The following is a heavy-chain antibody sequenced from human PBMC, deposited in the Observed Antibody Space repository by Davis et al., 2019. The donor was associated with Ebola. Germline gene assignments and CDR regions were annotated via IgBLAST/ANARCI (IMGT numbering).Heavy chain of an antibody. CDR3: AKGEQQLVPSTIDY. CDR2: ISWNSGSI. D-gene: IGHD6-13*01. Sequence: SLKISCAASGFTFDDYAMHWVRQAPGKGLEWVSGISWNSGSIGYADSVKGRFTISRDNAKNSLYLQMNSLRAEDMALYYCAKGEQQLVPSTIDYWGQGTLVTVSS. J-gene: IGHJ4*02. CDR1: GFTFDDYA. V-gene: IGHV3-9*03.